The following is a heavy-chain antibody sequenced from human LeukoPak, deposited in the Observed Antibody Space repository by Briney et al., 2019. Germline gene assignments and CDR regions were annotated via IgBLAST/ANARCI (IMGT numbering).Heavy chain of an antibody. D-gene: IGHD2-2*01. CDR2: ISWNSGSI. CDR3: AKSVIRAPAATYFDY. V-gene: IGHV3-9*01. J-gene: IGHJ4*02. Sequence: QPGRSLRLSCAASGFTFDDYAMHWVRQAPGKGLEWVSGISWNSGSIGYADSVKGRFTISRDNAKNSLYLQMNSLRAEDTALYYCAKSVIRAPAATYFDYWGQGTLVTVSS. CDR1: GFTFDDYA.